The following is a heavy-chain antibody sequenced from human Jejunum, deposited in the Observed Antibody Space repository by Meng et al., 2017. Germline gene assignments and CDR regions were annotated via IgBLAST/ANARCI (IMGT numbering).Heavy chain of an antibody. CDR3: AKSDRLKYYGSSAPPPMDV. Sequence: GRSLRPSCAVSGFTSSSCAMNWVRQAPGKGREWASTIIGSGGSAYYADFVKGRFTTSRDNSKNTLYLQMNSLRVEDTAVYHCAKSDRLKYYGSSAPPPMDVWGQGTTVNVSS. J-gene: IGHJ6*02. CDR1: GFTSSSCA. CDR2: IIGSGGSA. D-gene: IGHD3-22*01. V-gene: IGHV3-23*01.